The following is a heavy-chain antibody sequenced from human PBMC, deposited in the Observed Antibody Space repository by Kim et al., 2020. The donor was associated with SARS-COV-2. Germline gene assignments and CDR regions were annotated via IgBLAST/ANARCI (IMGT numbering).Heavy chain of an antibody. V-gene: IGHV3-33*01. D-gene: IGHD3-3*01. CDR3: ARDGPYDFWSDTQPGPFDY. CDR1: GFTFSSYG. Sequence: GGSLRLSCAASGFTFSSYGMHWVRQAPGKGLEWVAVIWYDGSNKYYADSVKGRFTISRDNSKNTLYLQMNSLRAEDTAVYYCARDGPYDFWSDTQPGPFDYWGQGTLVTVSS. CDR2: IWYDGSNK. J-gene: IGHJ4*02.